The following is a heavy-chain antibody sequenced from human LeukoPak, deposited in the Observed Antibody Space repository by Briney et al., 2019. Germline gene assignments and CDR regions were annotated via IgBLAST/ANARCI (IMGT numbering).Heavy chain of an antibody. D-gene: IGHD3-9*01. CDR1: GGSISSYY. Sequence: SETLSLTGTVSGGSISSYYWSWIRQPAGKGREWIGRIYTSGSTNYNPSLKSRVTMSVDTSKNQFSLKLSSVTAADTAVYYCARDRNDILTGYPENWFDPWGQGTLVTVSS. CDR3: ARDRNDILTGYPENWFDP. V-gene: IGHV4-4*07. CDR2: IYTSGST. J-gene: IGHJ5*02.